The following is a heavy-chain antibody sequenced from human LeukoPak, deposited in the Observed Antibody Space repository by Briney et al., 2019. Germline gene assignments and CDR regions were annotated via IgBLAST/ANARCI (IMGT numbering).Heavy chain of an antibody. D-gene: IGHD6-19*01. CDR3: AKDRAFLLAGTHAFDI. Sequence: GGSLRLSCVASGFTFSSYAMSWVRQAPGKGLEWVSAISGSGGSTYYADSVKGRFTISRDNSKNTLYLQMNSLRAEDTAVYYCAKDRAFLLAGTHAFDIWGQGTMVTVSS. V-gene: IGHV3-23*01. J-gene: IGHJ3*02. CDR1: GFTFSSYA. CDR2: ISGSGGST.